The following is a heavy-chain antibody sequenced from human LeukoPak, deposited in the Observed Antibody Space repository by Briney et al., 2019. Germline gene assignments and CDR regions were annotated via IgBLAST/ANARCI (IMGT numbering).Heavy chain of an antibody. CDR1: GGSISSYY. V-gene: IGHV4-59*01. J-gene: IGHJ3*02. D-gene: IGHD6-13*01. Sequence: PSETLSLTCTVSGGSISSYYWSWIRRPPGKGLEWIGYIYYSGSTNYNPSLKSRVTISVDTSKNQFSLKLSSVTAADTAVYYCPRDVAEAFDIWGQGTMVTVSS. CDR3: PRDVAEAFDI. CDR2: IYYSGST.